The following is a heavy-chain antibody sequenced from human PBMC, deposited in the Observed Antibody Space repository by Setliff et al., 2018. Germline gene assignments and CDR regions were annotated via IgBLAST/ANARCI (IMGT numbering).Heavy chain of an antibody. V-gene: IGHV1-69*10. J-gene: IGHJ3*02. CDR2: IIPFLGIA. D-gene: IGHD3-22*01. CDR3: ARVFGYYDSSGYIGPFDI. Sequence: GASVKVSCKASGYTFTSYYMHWVRQAPGQGLEWMGGIIPFLGIANYAQKFQGRVTITADESTSTAYMELNSLESEDTAVYYCARVFGYYDSSGYIGPFDIWGQGTMVTVSS. CDR1: GYTFTSYY.